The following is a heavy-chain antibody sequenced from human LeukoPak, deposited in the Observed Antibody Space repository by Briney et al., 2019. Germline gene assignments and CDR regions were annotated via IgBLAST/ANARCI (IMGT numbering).Heavy chain of an antibody. D-gene: IGHD1-1*01. V-gene: IGHV1-18*01. J-gene: IGHJ6*03. CDR3: ARSDWNDEYYYYMDV. Sequence: GASVKVSCKSSGYTFNSYGITWVRQAPGQGLEWLGWIHTYNGHTNYAQKLQGRVTMTTDTSTSTAYMELRSLRSDDTAVYYCARSDWNDEYYYYMDVWGKGTTVTISS. CDR1: GYTFNSYG. CDR2: IHTYNGHT.